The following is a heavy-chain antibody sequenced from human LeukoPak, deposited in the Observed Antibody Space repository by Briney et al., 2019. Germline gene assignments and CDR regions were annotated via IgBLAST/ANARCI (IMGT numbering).Heavy chain of an antibody. V-gene: IGHV1-18*01. CDR3: ARHILRHGYIWGAADY. D-gene: IGHD5-24*01. CDR1: GYTFTSYG. Sequence: GASVKVSCKASGYTFTSYGINWVRQAPGQGLEWMGWISAYNGDTNYAQKLQGRVTMTTDTSTSTAYMELRSLRADDTAIYYCARHILRHGYIWGAADYGGQGTLVTVSS. J-gene: IGHJ4*02. CDR2: ISAYNGDT.